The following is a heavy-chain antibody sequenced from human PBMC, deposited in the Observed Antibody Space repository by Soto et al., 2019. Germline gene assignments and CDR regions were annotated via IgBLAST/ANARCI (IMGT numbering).Heavy chain of an antibody. CDR2: IYTSGST. D-gene: IGHD2-8*01. V-gene: IGHV4-4*07. CDR1: GGSISSYY. Sequence: QVQLQESGPGLVKPSETLSLTCTVSGGSISSYYWSWIRQPAGKGLEWIGRIYTSGSTNYNPSLKSRVTMSVDTSKNQFSLKLSSVTAADTAVYYCASDLMVYAPPDYYYSGMDVWGQGTTVTVSS. CDR3: ASDLMVYAPPDYYYSGMDV. J-gene: IGHJ6*02.